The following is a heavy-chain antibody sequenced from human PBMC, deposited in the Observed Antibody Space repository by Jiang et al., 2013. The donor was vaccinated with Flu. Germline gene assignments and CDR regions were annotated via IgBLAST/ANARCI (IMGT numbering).Heavy chain of an antibody. CDR3: ARGYYDSSGYYPLEY. V-gene: IGHV7-4-1*02. Sequence: SVKVSCRASGYSFTSYALSWVRQAPGQGLEWMGRINTNTGNPTYAQGFTGRFVLSLDTSVSTAYLQINSLKAEDAAVYYCARGYYDSSGYYPLEYWGQGTLVTVSS. J-gene: IGHJ4*02. D-gene: IGHD3-22*01. CDR1: GYSFTSYA. CDR2: INTNTGNP.